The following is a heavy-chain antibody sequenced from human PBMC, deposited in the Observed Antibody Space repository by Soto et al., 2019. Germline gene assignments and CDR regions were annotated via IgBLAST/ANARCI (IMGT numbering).Heavy chain of an antibody. V-gene: IGHV3-48*03. D-gene: IGHD2-21*01. CDR3: VRVGVVARPY. J-gene: IGHJ4*02. Sequence: PGWSLRLSCEVSGLTIIKFEMTWVRQAPGKGLEWVSSISSDGTTIYYADSVKGRFTISRDNDKNSLYLQMNSLKGEDTATYYCVRVGVVARPYWGQGTPVTVSS. CDR1: GLTIIKFE. CDR2: ISSDGTTI.